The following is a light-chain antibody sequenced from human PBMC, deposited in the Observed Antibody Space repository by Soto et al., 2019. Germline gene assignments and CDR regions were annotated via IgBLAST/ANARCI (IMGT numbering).Light chain of an antibody. CDR2: RNN. J-gene: IGLJ1*01. Sequence: QSALTQPPSASGTPGQRVTISCSGSSSNIGSNYVYWYQQLPGTAPKLLIYRNNQRPSGVPDRFSGSKSGTSASLAISGLRSEEDADYYCEAWDDSLSGHVFGTGTKATVL. CDR1: SSNIGSNY. V-gene: IGLV1-47*01. CDR3: EAWDDSLSGHV.